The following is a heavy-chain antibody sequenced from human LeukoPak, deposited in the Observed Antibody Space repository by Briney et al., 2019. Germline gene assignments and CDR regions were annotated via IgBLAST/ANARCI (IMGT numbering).Heavy chain of an antibody. CDR2: ISAYNGNT. Sequence: GSSVKVSCKASGGTFSSYAISWVRQAPGQGLEWMGWISAYNGNTNYAQKLQGRVTMTTDTSTSTAYMELRSLRSDDTAVYYCARDRIVYYYDSSGYYYEDAFDIWGQGTMVTVSS. V-gene: IGHV1-18*01. CDR3: ARDRIVYYYDSSGYYYEDAFDI. D-gene: IGHD3-22*01. CDR1: GGTFSSYA. J-gene: IGHJ3*02.